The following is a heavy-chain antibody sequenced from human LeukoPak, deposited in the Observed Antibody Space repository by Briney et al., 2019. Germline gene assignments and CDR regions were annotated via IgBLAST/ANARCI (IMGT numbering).Heavy chain of an antibody. D-gene: IGHD6-19*01. J-gene: IGHJ4*02. Sequence: SETLSLTCNVSGGSISSSYWSWIRQPAGKGLEWIGYIYYSGSTNYNPSLKSRVTISVDTSKNQFSLKLSSVTAADTAVYYCASLNSSGSLDYWGQGTLVTVSS. CDR3: ASLNSSGSLDY. V-gene: IGHV4-59*01. CDR2: IYYSGST. CDR1: GGSISSSY.